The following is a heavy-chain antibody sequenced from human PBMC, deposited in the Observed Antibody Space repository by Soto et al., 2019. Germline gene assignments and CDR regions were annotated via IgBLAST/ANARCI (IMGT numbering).Heavy chain of an antibody. Sequence: PSETLSLTCTVAGDSISSYSWSWIRQPPGKGLEWIGNIHYNGNTKYSPSLKSRVTMSVDTSKNHFSLKLISVTTADTAVYYCAREGYSSGWYELDYWGQGTLVTAPQ. J-gene: IGHJ4*02. D-gene: IGHD6-19*01. CDR3: AREGYSSGWYELDY. CDR2: IHYNGNT. CDR1: GDSISSYS. V-gene: IGHV4-59*01.